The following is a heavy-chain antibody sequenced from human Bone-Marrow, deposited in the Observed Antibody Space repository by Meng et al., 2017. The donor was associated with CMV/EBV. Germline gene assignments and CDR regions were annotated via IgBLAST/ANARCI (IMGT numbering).Heavy chain of an antibody. CDR2: IGSSSSTI. Sequence: GGSLRLSCAASGFTFSDYYMNWVRQAPGKGLEWVSYIGSSSSTIYYADSVKGRFTISSDNAKNSLYLQMNSLRAEDTAVYYCARGKRNYLFDYWGQGTLVTVSS. D-gene: IGHD2/OR15-2a*01. J-gene: IGHJ4*02. V-gene: IGHV3-11*04. CDR1: GFTFSDYY. CDR3: ARGKRNYLFDY.